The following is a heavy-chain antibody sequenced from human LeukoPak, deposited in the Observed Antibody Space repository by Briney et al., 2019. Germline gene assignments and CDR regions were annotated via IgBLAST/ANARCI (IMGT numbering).Heavy chain of an antibody. Sequence: GASVKVSCKASGYTFTSYGISWVRQAPGQGLEWMGWISAYNGNTNYAQKLQGRVTVTTDTSTSTAYMELRSLGSNDTAVYYCARDVGATSGFDYWGQGTLVTVSS. J-gene: IGHJ4*02. D-gene: IGHD1-26*01. V-gene: IGHV1-18*01. CDR1: GYTFTSYG. CDR3: ARDVGATSGFDY. CDR2: ISAYNGNT.